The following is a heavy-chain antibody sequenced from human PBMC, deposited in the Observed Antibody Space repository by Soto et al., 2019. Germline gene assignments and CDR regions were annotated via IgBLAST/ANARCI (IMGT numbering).Heavy chain of an antibody. CDR1: GYTFTSYP. CDR3: ARAGYTYVSPYYGMDV. CDR2: IDAGNGNT. J-gene: IGHJ6*02. Sequence: RASVNVSCKASGYTFTSYPTHWVRQAPGQRLEWMGWIDAGNGNTKYSQKFRGRVTFTTDTSASTAYMDLSSLRSEDTAVYYCARAGYTYVSPYYGMDVWGQGTTVTVSS. V-gene: IGHV1-3*01. D-gene: IGHD5-18*01.